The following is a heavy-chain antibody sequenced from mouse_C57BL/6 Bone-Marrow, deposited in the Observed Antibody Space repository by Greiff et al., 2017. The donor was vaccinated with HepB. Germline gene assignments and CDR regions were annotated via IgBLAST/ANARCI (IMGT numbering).Heavy chain of an antibody. CDR1: GFTFSNYW. D-gene: IGHD2-3*01. J-gene: IGHJ4*01. CDR2: IRLKSDNYAT. Sequence: EVQRVESGGGLVQPGGSMKLSCVASGFTFSNYWMNWVRQSPEKGLEWVAQIRLKSDNYATHYAESVKGRFTISRDDSKSSVYLQMNNLRAEDTGIYYCTGGDGYYDAMDYWGQGTSVTVSS. V-gene: IGHV6-3*01. CDR3: TGGDGYYDAMDY.